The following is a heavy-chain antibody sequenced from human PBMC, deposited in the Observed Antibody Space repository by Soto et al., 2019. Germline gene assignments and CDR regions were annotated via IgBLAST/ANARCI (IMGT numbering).Heavy chain of an antibody. V-gene: IGHV3-23*01. J-gene: IGHJ6*02. D-gene: IGHD3-3*02. CDR1: VFTFSSYA. CDR2: ISSSGDGT. CDR3: ATNAHFWSWGMDV. Sequence: AVGSLRLSCASSVFTFSSYAMTCVRHAPGKWLEWVSIISSSGDGTYYADSVKGRFTISRDNSRNTLILQMHSLRADDTAVYYCATNAHFWSWGMDVWGQGTSVTVSS.